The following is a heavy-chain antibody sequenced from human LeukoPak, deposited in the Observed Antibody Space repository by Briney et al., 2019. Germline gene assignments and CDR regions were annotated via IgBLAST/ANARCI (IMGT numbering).Heavy chain of an antibody. V-gene: IGHV4-59*01. D-gene: IGHD3-3*01. J-gene: IGHJ4*02. CDR2: IYYSGST. Sequence: SETLSLTCTVSGGSISSYYWSWIRQPPGKGLEWIGYIYYSGSTNYNPSLKSRVTISVDTSKNQFSLKLSSVTAADTAVYYCARGGYDFWSGYFGYWGQGTLVTVSS. CDR3: ARGGYDFWSGYFGY. CDR1: GGSISSYY.